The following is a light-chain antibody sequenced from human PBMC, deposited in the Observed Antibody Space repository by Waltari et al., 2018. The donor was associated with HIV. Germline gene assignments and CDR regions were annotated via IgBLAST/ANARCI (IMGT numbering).Light chain of an antibody. Sequence: SYELTQPPSMTVSPGPTASITCPGDKLGDKYVCWYQQQPGQSPVLVIYQNKKRPSGSPERFSGSNPGNTGTLTISGTQAVDEADYYCQAWDSSTRGLFGGGTKLTVL. CDR1: KLGDKY. CDR3: QAWDSSTRGL. V-gene: IGLV3-1*01. J-gene: IGLJ2*01. CDR2: QNK.